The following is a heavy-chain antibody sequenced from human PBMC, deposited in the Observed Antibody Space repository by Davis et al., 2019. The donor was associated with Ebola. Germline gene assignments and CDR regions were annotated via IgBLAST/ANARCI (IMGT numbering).Heavy chain of an antibody. J-gene: IGHJ6*03. D-gene: IGHD5-24*01. V-gene: IGHV1-69*13. CDR2: IVPVFKTT. CDR1: GGTFSGSG. Sequence: SVKVSCKTSGGTFSGSGVSWVRQAPGQGLEWMGGIVPVFKTTNYAQKFQGRVTISADEFPTTAYMELSGLRSEDTAVYYCAKTARAEGRQIEETRVYKFYYMDVWGKGTTVIVS. CDR3: AKTARAEGRQIEETRVYKFYYMDV.